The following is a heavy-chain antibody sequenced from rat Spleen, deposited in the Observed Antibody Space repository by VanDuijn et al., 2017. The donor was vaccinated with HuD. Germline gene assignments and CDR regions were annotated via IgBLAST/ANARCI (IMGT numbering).Heavy chain of an antibody. Sequence: QVQLMESGPGLVQPSETLSLTCTVSGFSLTSYNVHWVRQPPGKGLEWMGVIWGDGSTAYNSALKSRLNISRDTSKSQVFLKMNSLQTEDTATYFCVRERHSYGVMDAWGQGASVSVSS. CDR2: IWGDGST. D-gene: IGHD1-3*01. J-gene: IGHJ4*01. V-gene: IGHV2-45*01. CDR3: VRERHSYGVMDA. CDR1: GFSLTSYN.